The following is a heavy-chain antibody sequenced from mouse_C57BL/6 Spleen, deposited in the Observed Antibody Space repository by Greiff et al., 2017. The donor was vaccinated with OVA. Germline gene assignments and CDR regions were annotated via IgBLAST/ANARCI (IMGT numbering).Heavy chain of an antibody. CDR1: GFSLTSYA. CDR2: IWTGGGT. D-gene: IGHD1-1*01. V-gene: IGHV2-9-1*01. J-gene: IGHJ4*01. Sequence: VKLKESGPGLVAPSQSLSITCTVSGFSLTSYAISWVRQPPGKGLEWLGVIWTGGGTNYNSALKSRLSISKDNSKSQVFLKMNSLQTDDTARYYCARNYYGSSDYAMDYWGQGTSVTVSS. CDR3: ARNYYGSSDYAMDY.